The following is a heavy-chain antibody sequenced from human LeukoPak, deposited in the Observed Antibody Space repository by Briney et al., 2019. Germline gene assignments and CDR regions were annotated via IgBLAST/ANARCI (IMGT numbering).Heavy chain of an antibody. CDR2: SDWDDDK. CDR1: GFSLSSSGMC. V-gene: IGHV2-70*11. J-gene: IGHJ6*02. CDR3: ARIRVNTMVRGALIFYGMDV. D-gene: IGHD3-10*01. Sequence: SGPALANPTQPLTLTCTFSGFSLSSSGMCVSWIRQPPGKALEWLARSDWDDDKYYSTSLKTRLTISRDTSKNQVVLTMTNMDPLDTATYYCARIRVNTMVRGALIFYGMDVWGQGTTVTVSS.